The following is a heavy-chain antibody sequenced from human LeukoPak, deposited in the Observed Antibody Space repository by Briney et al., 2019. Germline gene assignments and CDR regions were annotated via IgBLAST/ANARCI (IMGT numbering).Heavy chain of an antibody. J-gene: IGHJ4*02. Sequence: GGSLRLSCAASGFTFSSYWMHWVRQVPGKGLVWVSRIKSDGSTIDYADSVKGRFTISRDNSKNTLYLQMNSLRAEDTAVYYCASGNDYGDYYDYWGQGTLVTVSS. CDR1: GFTFSSYW. CDR3: ASGNDYGDYYDY. D-gene: IGHD4-17*01. CDR2: IKSDGSTI. V-gene: IGHV3-74*01.